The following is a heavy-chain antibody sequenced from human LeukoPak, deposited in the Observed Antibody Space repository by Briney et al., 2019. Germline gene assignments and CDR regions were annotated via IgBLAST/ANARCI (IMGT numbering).Heavy chain of an antibody. CDR1: GYNFTGYY. CDR2: INPNSGGT. CDR3: AREGSGHPY. V-gene: IGHV1-2*02. J-gene: IGHJ4*02. D-gene: IGHD2-15*01. Sequence: ASVKVSCKASGYNFTGYYMHWVRQAPGQGLEWMGWINPNSGGTNYAQKFQGRVTMTRDTSISTAYMEVSRLTSDDTAVFYCAREGSGHPYWGQGTLVTVSS.